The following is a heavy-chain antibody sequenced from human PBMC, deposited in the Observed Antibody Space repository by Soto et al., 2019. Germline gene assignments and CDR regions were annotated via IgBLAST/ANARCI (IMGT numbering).Heavy chain of an antibody. D-gene: IGHD3-22*01. Sequence: GESLKLSCKGSGYSFNTYWIGWVRQMPGKGLEWMGIINPGDSDIRYSPSFQGQVTISADKSISTAYLQWTSLRASDTAMYYCARRRYYDSSNYYPFDYWGQGTLVTVSS. CDR1: GYSFNTYW. J-gene: IGHJ4*02. CDR3: ARRRYYDSSNYYPFDY. V-gene: IGHV5-51*01. CDR2: INPGDSDI.